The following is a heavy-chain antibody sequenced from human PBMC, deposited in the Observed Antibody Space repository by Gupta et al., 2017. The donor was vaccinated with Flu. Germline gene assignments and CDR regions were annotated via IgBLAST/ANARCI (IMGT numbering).Heavy chain of an antibody. CDR2: IKSKTDGGTT. CDR3: TTGVAGIPPPPFDY. CDR1: GFTFSNAW. V-gene: IGHV3-15*01. J-gene: IGHJ4*02. Sequence: EVQLVESGGGLVKPGGSLRLSCAASGFTFSNAWMSWVRQAPGKGLEWVGRIKSKTDGGTTDYAAPVKGRFTISRDDSKNTLYLQMNSLKTEDTAVYYCTTGVAGIPPPPFDYWGQGTLVTVSS. D-gene: IGHD6-19*01.